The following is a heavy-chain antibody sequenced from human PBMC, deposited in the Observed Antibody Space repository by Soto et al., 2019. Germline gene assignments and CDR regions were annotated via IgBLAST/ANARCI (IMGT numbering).Heavy chain of an antibody. CDR1: GVTFSSYA. CDR3: AKYGSGSYYPQL. D-gene: IGHD3-10*01. CDR2: ISGSGGGT. Sequence: GGSLRLSCAASGVTFSSYAMSWVRQAPGKGLEWVSAISGSGGGTYYADSVKGRFTISRDNSKNTLYLQMNSLRAEDTAVYYCAKYGSGSYYPQLWGQGTLVTVSS. V-gene: IGHV3-23*01. J-gene: IGHJ4*02.